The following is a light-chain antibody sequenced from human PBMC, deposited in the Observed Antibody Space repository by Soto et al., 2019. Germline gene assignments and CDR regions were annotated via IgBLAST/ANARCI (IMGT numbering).Light chain of an antibody. V-gene: IGKV3-15*01. CDR1: QSVSNN. Sequence: MLMTQSPATLSVSPGERATLSCRASQSVSNNLAWYQQKPGQAPRLLIYDASTRATGIPARFSGSGSGRAFTLTISGLQSEDFAVYYCQQYNNWPPWTFGQGTKVEIK. J-gene: IGKJ1*01. CDR2: DAS. CDR3: QQYNNWPPWT.